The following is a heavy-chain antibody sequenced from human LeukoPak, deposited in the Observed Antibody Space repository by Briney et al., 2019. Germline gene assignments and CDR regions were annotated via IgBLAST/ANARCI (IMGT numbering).Heavy chain of an antibody. CDR2: LCTDGRA. D-gene: IGHD3-10*01. CDR1: GFTVSSNY. CDR3: AKWHGELSIFEN. V-gene: IGHV3-66*02. Sequence: PGGSLRLSCAASGFTVSSNYMSWVRQALGKGLEWVSVLCTDGRAFHADSVKGRFTISRDNSKNTVYLEMNSLKSEDTAVYYCAKWHGELSIFENWGQGALVTVSS. J-gene: IGHJ4*02.